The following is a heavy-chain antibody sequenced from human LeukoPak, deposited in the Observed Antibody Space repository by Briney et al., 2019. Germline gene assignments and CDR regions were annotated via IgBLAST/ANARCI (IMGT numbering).Heavy chain of an antibody. J-gene: IGHJ5*02. CDR3: ARGTNYDFNPGNWFDP. D-gene: IGHD3-3*01. CDR1: GGSISSYY. V-gene: IGHV4-59*01. Sequence: TSETLSLTCTVSGGSISSYYWSWIRQPPGKGLEWIGYIYYSGSTNYNPSLKSRVTISVDTSKNQFSLKLSSVTAADTAVYYCARGTNYDFNPGNWFDPWGQGTLVTVSS. CDR2: IYYSGST.